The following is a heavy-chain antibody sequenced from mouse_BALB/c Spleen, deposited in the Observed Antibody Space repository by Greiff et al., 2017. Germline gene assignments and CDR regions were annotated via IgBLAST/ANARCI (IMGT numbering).Heavy chain of an antibody. CDR3: ARDYDWFAY. J-gene: IGHJ3*01. Sequence: EVQVVESGGGLVKPGGSLKLSCAASGFTFSDYYMYWVRQTPEKRLEWVATISDGGSYTYYPDSVKGRFTISRDNAKNNLYLQMSSLKSEDTAMYYCARDYDWFAYWGQGTLVTVSA. CDR1: GFTFSDYY. D-gene: IGHD2-12*01. V-gene: IGHV5-4*02. CDR2: ISDGGSYT.